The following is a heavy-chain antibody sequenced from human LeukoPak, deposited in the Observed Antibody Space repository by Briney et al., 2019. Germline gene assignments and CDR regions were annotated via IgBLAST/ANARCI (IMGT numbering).Heavy chain of an antibody. CDR3: ARAFNPNYYDSSGYFNWFDP. CDR1: GGSISSSSYY. D-gene: IGHD3-22*01. V-gene: IGHV4-39*01. J-gene: IGHJ5*02. CDR2: IYYSGGT. Sequence: SETLSLTCTVSGGSISSSSYYWGWIRQPPGKGLEWIGSIYYSGGTYYNPSLKSRVTISVDTSKNQFSLKLSSVTAADTAVYYCARAFNPNYYDSSGYFNWFDPWGQGTLVTVSS.